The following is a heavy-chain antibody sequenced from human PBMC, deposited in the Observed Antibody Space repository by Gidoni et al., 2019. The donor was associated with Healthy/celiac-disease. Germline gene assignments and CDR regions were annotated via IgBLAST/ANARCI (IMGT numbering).Heavy chain of an antibody. CDR3: ARTTYYYYYGMDV. Sequence: QVTLKECGPVLVKPTETLTLTCTVSGFSHSNARMGVSWIRQPPGKALEWLAHIFSNDEKSYSTSLKSRLTISKDTSKSQVVLTMTNMDPVDTATYYCARTTYYYYYGMDVWGQGTTVTVSS. V-gene: IGHV2-26*01. CDR2: IFSNDEK. J-gene: IGHJ6*02. CDR1: GFSHSNARMG.